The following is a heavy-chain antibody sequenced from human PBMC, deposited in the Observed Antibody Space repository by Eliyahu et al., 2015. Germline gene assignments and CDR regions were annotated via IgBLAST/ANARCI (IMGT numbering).Heavy chain of an antibody. J-gene: IGHJ6*02. Sequence: EVQLVQSGAEVXKPGDSLKISCKASGYTFRTHWIGWVRQMPGNGLEWMGIIYADDSDIRYSPSLQGRVTISVDKSVTTAYLQWTSLKASDTGIYYCARQGYAGYGLDVWGQGTTV. CDR3: ARQGYAGYGLDV. CDR2: IYADDSDI. D-gene: IGHD2-15*01. V-gene: IGHV5-51*01. CDR1: GYTFRTHW.